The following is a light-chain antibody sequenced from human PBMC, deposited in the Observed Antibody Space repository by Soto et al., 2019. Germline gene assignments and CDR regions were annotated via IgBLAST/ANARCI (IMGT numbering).Light chain of an antibody. CDR2: DVS. J-gene: IGLJ1*01. CDR3: SSYTSSSTPV. V-gene: IGLV2-14*01. Sequence: QSVLTQPASVSGSPGQSITIYCTGTSSDVGGYNYVSWYQQHPGKAPKLMIYDVSNRPSGVSNRFSGSKSGNTASLTISGLQAEDEADYYCSSYTSSSTPVFGTGTKLTVL. CDR1: SSDVGGYNY.